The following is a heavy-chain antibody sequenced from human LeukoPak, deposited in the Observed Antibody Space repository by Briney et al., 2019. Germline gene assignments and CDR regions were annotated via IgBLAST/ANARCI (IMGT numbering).Heavy chain of an antibody. CDR1: GGSISDGGYY. J-gene: IGHJ6*02. D-gene: IGHD1-1*01. CDR3: ARRPGNDNYYYYGMDV. V-gene: IGHV4-61*08. CDR2: IYYSGST. Sequence: KPSETLSLTCAVSGGSISDGGYYWSWIRQHPGKGLEWIGYIYYSGSTNYNPSLKSRVTISVDTSKNQFSLQLSSVTAADTAVYYCARRPGNDNYYYYGMDVWGQGTTVTVSS.